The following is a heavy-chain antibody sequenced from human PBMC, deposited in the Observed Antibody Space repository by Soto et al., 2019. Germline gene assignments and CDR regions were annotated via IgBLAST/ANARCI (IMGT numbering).Heavy chain of an antibody. Sequence: QVHLVESGGGVVQPGRSLRLSRVASGFTFSSYALHWVRQAPGKGLEWVALISNDGMNTFYADSVKGRMTVSRDKAENTMYLQMNSLTAEDTAVYYCAKGLRFMEHWGQGTVVTVSS. D-gene: IGHD1-1*01. CDR3: AKGLRFMEH. CDR2: ISNDGMNT. J-gene: IGHJ1*01. CDR1: GFTFSSYA. V-gene: IGHV3-30-3*02.